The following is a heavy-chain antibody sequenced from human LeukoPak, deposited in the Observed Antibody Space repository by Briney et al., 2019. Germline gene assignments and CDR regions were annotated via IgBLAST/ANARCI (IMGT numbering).Heavy chain of an antibody. V-gene: IGHV3-33*01. CDR3: ARGPSITMVRGVFDY. D-gene: IGHD3-10*01. J-gene: IGHJ4*02. CDR1: GFTFSSHG. CDR2: IWYDGSNK. Sequence: GGSLRLSCAASGFTFSSHGMHWVRQAPGKGLEWVAVIWYDGSNKYYADSVKGRFTISRDNSKNTLYLQMNSLRAEDTAVYYCARGPSITMVRGVFDYWGQGTLVTVSS.